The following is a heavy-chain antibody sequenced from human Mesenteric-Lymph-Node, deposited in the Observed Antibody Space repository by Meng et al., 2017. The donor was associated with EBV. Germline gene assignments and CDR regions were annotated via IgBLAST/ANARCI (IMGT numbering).Heavy chain of an antibody. V-gene: IGHV4-39*01. CDR3: AGRNYYGSGSDLNWFDP. J-gene: IGHJ5*02. D-gene: IGHD3-10*01. CDR2: IYYSGST. CDR1: CGIINRYGSC. Sequence: LQPQWVRPGLVEAADTLSLTCTVSCGIINRYGSCWGWIRPPPGKGLEWIGSIYYSGSTYYNPSLKSRVTIFADTSKNHFSLKLTSVTAADTAVYYCAGRNYYGSGSDLNWFDPWGQGTLVTVSS.